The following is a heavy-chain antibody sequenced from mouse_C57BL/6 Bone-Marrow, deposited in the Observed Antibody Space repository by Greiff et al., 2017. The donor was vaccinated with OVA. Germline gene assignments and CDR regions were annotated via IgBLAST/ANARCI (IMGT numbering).Heavy chain of an antibody. J-gene: IGHJ2*01. V-gene: IGHV1-75*01. D-gene: IGHD1-1*01. CDR2: IFPGSGST. Sequence: QVQLQQSGPELVKPGASVKISCKASGYTFTDYYINWVKQRPGQGLEWIGWIFPGSGSTYYNEKFKGKATLTVDKSSSTAYMLLSSLTSEDSAVYFCAREREFITTVAYYFDYWGQGTTLTVSS. CDR1: GYTFTDYY. CDR3: AREREFITTVAYYFDY.